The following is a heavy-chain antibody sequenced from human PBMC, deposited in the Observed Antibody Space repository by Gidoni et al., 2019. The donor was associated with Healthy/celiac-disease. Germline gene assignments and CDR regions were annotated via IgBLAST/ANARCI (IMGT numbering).Heavy chain of an antibody. CDR3: AKLRLSGSYSMRNKNFDY. CDR1: GFTFSSYA. D-gene: IGHD1-26*01. V-gene: IGHV3-23*01. Sequence: EVQLLESGGGLVQPGGSLRLSCAASGFTFSSYAMSWVRQAPGKGLEWVSAISGSGGSTYYADSVKGRFTISRDNSKNTLYLQMNSLRAEDTAVYYCAKLRLSGSYSMRNKNFDYWGQGTLVTVSS. CDR2: ISGSGGST. J-gene: IGHJ4*02.